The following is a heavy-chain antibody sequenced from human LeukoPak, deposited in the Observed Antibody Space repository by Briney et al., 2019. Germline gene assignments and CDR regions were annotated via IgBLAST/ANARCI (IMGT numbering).Heavy chain of an antibody. D-gene: IGHD1-1*01. Sequence: GGSLRLSCAASQFTFSTSWMHWVRQAPGKGLVWVSCINSEGTSTSYADSVKGRFTISRDSAKNTLYLQMNSLRAEDTAVYYCTRVGSSGSVDYWGQGTLVTVSS. CDR1: QFTFSTSW. CDR2: INSEGTST. CDR3: TRVGSSGSVDY. V-gene: IGHV3-74*01. J-gene: IGHJ4*02.